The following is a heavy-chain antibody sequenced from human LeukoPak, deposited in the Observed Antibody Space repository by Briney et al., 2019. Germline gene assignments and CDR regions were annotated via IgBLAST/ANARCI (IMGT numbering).Heavy chain of an antibody. CDR2: IYYSGTT. J-gene: IGHJ3*02. CDR1: GGSISGYY. D-gene: IGHD3-10*01. V-gene: IGHV4-59*01. Sequence: SETLSLTCTVSGGSISGYYWSWIRQPPGKGLEWIGYIYYSGTTDYSPSLRRRVTMSLDTSKNQSSLKLSSVTTADTAVYYCAREALTQTSRGTRDAFDIWGQGTMVTVSS. CDR3: AREALTQTSRGTRDAFDI.